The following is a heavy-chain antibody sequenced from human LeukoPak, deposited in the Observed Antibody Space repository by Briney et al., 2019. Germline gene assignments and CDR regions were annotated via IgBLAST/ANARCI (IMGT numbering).Heavy chain of an antibody. V-gene: IGHV3-30-3*01. CDR1: GFTFSSYA. J-gene: IGHJ5*02. CDR3: ARVAGTYCGGDCYDNWFDP. D-gene: IGHD2-21*02. Sequence: GGSLRLSCAVSGFTFSSYAMHWVRQAPGKGLEWVAVISYDGSNKYYADSVKGRFTISRDNSKNTLYLQMNSLRAEDTAVYYCARVAGTYCGGDCYDNWFDPWGQGTLVTVSS. CDR2: ISYDGSNK.